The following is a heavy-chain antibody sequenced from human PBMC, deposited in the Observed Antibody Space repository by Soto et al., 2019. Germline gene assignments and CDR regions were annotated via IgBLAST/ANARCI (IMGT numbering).Heavy chain of an antibody. Sequence: PSETLSLTCAVSGGPISSGGYSWSWIRQPPGKGLEWIGYIYHSGSTYYNPSLKSRVTISVDRSKNQFSLKLSSVTAADTAVYYCAKVPGPWAQGTLVTVSS. CDR2: IYHSGST. CDR1: GGPISSGGYS. V-gene: IGHV4-30-2*01. J-gene: IGHJ5*02. CDR3: AKVPGP.